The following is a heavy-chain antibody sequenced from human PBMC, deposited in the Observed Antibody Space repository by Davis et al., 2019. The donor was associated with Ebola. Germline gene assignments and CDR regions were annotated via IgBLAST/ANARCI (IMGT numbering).Heavy chain of an antibody. V-gene: IGHV3-30-3*01. CDR3: ARKSAVDY. Sequence: GGSLRLSCVVSGFTFSSYAMHWVRQAPGKGLEWVALTSFDATYKYYADSVKGRFTVSRDNSKNTLYLQMNSLRAEDTAVYYCARKSAVDYWGQGTLVTVSS. J-gene: IGHJ4*02. CDR2: TSFDATYK. CDR1: GFTFSSYA.